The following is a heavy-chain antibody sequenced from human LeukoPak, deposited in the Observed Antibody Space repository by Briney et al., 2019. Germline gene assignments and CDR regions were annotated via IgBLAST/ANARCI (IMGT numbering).Heavy chain of an antibody. D-gene: IGHD2-15*01. Sequence: GRSLRLSXAASGFTFDDYAMHWVRQAPGKGLEWVSGISWNSGSIGYADSVKGRFTISRDNAKNSLYLQMNSLRAEDMALYYCAKDPFPYCSGGSCYSVYFDYWGQGTLVTVSS. CDR3: AKDPFPYCSGGSCYSVYFDY. CDR1: GFTFDDYA. J-gene: IGHJ4*02. V-gene: IGHV3-9*03. CDR2: ISWNSGSI.